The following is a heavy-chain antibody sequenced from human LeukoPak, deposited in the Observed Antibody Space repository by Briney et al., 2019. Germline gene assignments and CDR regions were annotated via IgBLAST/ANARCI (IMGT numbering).Heavy chain of an antibody. J-gene: IGHJ4*02. CDR1: GFTFSSYV. Sequence: LPGGPLRLSCAASGFTFSSYVMRWVRQAPGKGLEWVSAISGSGGSTYYADSVKGRFTISRDNSKNTLYLQMNSLRAEDTAVYYCAKALSAGYTYGSFDYWGQGTLVTVSS. CDR3: AKALSAGYTYGSFDY. CDR2: ISGSGGST. V-gene: IGHV3-23*01. D-gene: IGHD5-18*01.